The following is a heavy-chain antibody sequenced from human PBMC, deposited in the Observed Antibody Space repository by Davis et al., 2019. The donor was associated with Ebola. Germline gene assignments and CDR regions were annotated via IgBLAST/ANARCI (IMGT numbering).Heavy chain of an antibody. CDR3: ARHWIPRYSYGYLFDDDAFDI. CDR1: GYSFTSYW. V-gene: IGHV5-51*01. J-gene: IGHJ3*02. CDR2: IYPGDSDT. Sequence: PGESLKISCKGSGYSFTSYWIGWVRQMPGKGLEWMGIIYPGDSDTRYSPSFQGQVTISADKSISTAYLQWSSLKASDTAMYYCARHWIPRYSYGYLFDDDAFDIWGQGTMVTVSS. D-gene: IGHD5-18*01.